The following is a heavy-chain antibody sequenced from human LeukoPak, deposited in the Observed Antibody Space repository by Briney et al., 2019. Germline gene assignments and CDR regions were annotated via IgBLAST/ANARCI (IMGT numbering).Heavy chain of an antibody. CDR2: FSGSGGST. CDR3: ARSGLNRFDY. V-gene: IGHV3-23*01. J-gene: IGHJ4*02. CDR1: GFTFSSYS. Sequence: GSLRLSCAASGFTFSSYSMNWVRQAPGKGLEWVSTFSGSGGSTYYADSVKGRFSISRDNSKKTLYLQMNSLRAEDTAAYYCARSGLNRFDYWGQGTLVSVSS. D-gene: IGHD2-15*01.